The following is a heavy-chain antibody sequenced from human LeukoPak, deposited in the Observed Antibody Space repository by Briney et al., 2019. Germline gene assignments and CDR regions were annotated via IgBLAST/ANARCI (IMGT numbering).Heavy chain of an antibody. CDR1: GGSISRYY. D-gene: IGHD1-26*01. J-gene: IGHJ4*02. V-gene: IGHV4-59*01. CDR2: IYYSGST. CDR3: ARDEADGRIDY. Sequence: SETLSLTCTVSGGSISRYYWSWIRQPPGKGLEWIGYIYYSGSTNCNPSLKSRVTISVDTSKNQFSLKLSSVTAADTAVYYCARDEADGRIDYWGQGTLVTVSS.